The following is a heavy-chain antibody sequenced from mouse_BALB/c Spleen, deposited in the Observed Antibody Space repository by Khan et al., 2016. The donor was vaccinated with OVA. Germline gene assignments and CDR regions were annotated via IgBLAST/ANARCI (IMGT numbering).Heavy chain of an antibody. CDR2: IWSDGST. CDR3: ARQPYYHYNVMDY. Sequence: QVQLKESGPGLVAPSQSLSITCTISGFSLTNYGVHWVRQPPGQGLEWLVVIWSDGSTTYNPALKSRLSISKDNSKSQVFLKMNSLQTDDTAMYFCARQPYYHYNVMDYWGQGTSVTVSS. CDR1: GFSLTNYG. V-gene: IGHV2-6-1*01. J-gene: IGHJ4*01. D-gene: IGHD2-10*01.